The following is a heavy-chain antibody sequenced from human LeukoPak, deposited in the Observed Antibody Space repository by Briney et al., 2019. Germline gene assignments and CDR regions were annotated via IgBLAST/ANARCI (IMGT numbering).Heavy chain of an antibody. D-gene: IGHD6-25*01. CDR1: GFTFSSYA. CDR2: ISGSGGST. V-gene: IGHV3-23*01. Sequence: GGSLRLSCAASGFTFSSYAMSWVRQAPGKGLEWVSAISGSGGSTYYADSVKGRFTISRDNSKNTPYLQMNSLRAEDTAVYYCVAAGNYYYYMDVWGKGTTVTVSS. J-gene: IGHJ6*03. CDR3: VAAGNYYYYMDV.